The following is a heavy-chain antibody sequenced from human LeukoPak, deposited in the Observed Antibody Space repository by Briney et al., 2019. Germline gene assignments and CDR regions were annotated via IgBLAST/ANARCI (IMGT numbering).Heavy chain of an antibody. D-gene: IGHD5-12*01. CDR2: VYQSGST. CDR3: AKVYGYDSNYYYYYMDV. J-gene: IGHJ6*03. V-gene: IGHV4-4*02. CDR1: GGSISSDNW. Sequence: SETLSLTCAVSGGSISSDNWWSWVRHSPGKGLEWIGEVYQSGSTHYNPSLKSRVTISVDKSKNHFSLRLTSVTAADTAVYYCAKVYGYDSNYYYYYMDVWGKGTTVTVSS.